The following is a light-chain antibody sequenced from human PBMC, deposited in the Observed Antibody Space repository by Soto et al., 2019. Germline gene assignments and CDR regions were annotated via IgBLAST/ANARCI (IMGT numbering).Light chain of an antibody. CDR1: SSDVGGYNY. J-gene: IGLJ1*01. CDR2: EVS. CDR3: TSYTTTSARV. V-gene: IGLV2-14*01. Sequence: QSALAQPASVSGSPGQSITVSCTGTSSDVGGYNYVSWYQHHPGRAPKLIIYEVSNRPSGVSNRFSGSKSGNTAFLTISGLQAEDEADYYCTSYTTTSARVFGSGTRSPS.